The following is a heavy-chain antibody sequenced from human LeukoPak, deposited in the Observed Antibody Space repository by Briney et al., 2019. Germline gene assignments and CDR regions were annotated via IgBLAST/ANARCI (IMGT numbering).Heavy chain of an antibody. V-gene: IGHV1-18*01. CDR3: ARNTAMVRGTSPQDY. J-gene: IGHJ4*02. D-gene: IGHD5-18*01. Sequence: GASVKVSCKASGYTFTSYGISWVRQAPGQGLEWMGWFSAYNGNTNYAQKLQGRVTMTTDTSTSTAYMELRSLRSDDTAVYYCARNTAMVRGTSPQDYWGQGTLVTVSS. CDR1: GYTFTSYG. CDR2: FSAYNGNT.